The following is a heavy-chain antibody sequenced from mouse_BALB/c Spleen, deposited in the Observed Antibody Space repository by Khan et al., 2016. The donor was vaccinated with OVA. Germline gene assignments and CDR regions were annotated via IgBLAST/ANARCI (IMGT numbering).Heavy chain of an antibody. CDR3: ARPPYFSDTLDY. D-gene: IGHD2-10*01. CDR1: GYSFTNYG. V-gene: IGHV9-3-1*01. CDR2: INTYTGEP. Sequence: QVQLQQSGPELKKPGETVKISCKASGYSFTNYGINWVKQSPGKALKWMGWINTYTGEPTYADDFKGRFAFSLETSANTAYLQINILKNEDTATYFSARPPYFSDTLDYWGQGTSVTVSS. J-gene: IGHJ4*01.